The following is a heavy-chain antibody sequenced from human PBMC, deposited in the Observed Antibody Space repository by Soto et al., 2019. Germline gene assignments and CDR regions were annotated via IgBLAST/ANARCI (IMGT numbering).Heavy chain of an antibody. V-gene: IGHV4-39*01. CDR2: VHYSGGT. CDR3: ASIVVGATGHTDFDH. J-gene: IGHJ4*02. D-gene: IGHD2-15*01. Sequence: QLQESGPGLVKPSETLSLTCTVSGGSINSNNYFCGWIRQPPGKGLEYVGSVHYSGGTYYKPALKSRVTVSLDTSKNQISLRLKSVSAADTAVYYCASIVVGATGHTDFDHWGQGTLVTVSS. CDR1: GGSINSNNYF.